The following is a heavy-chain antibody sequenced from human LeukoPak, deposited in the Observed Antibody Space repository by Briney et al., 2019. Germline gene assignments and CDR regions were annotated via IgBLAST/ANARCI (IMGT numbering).Heavy chain of an antibody. CDR3: ARDGTMVRGVRNWFDP. V-gene: IGHV1-69*06. J-gene: IGHJ5*02. D-gene: IGHD3-10*01. Sequence: SVKVSCKASGGTFSSYAISWVRQAPGQGLEWMGGIIPIFGTANYAQKFQGRVTITADKSTSTAYMELSSLRSEDTAVYYCARDGTMVRGVRNWFDPWGQGTLATVSS. CDR2: IIPIFGTA. CDR1: GGTFSSYA.